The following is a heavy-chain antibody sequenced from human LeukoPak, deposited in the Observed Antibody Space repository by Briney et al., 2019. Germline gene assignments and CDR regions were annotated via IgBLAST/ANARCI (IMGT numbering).Heavy chain of an antibody. D-gene: IGHD5-18*01. J-gene: IGHJ4*02. Sequence: GGSLRLSCAAYAFSFSSYAMSWVRQTPGKGLEWVSAISGSGGNTYYADSVKGRFTISRDNSRTTLYLQMNSLRAEDTAVYYCAKDAVGYSYGRVWGQGTLVTVSS. V-gene: IGHV3-23*01. CDR3: AKDAVGYSYGRV. CDR2: ISGSGGNT. CDR1: AFSFSSYA.